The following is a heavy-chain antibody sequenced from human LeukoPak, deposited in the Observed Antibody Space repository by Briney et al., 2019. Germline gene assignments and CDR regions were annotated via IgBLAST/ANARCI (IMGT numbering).Heavy chain of an antibody. CDR3: AKDKPIDY. V-gene: IGHV3-7*01. D-gene: IGHD1-14*01. CDR1: GFTFSSYW. CDR2: IKQDGSEK. J-gene: IGHJ4*02. Sequence: GGSLRLSCAASGFTFSSYWMSWVRQAPGKGLEWVANIKQDGSEKYYVDSVKGRFTVSRDNSKNTVFLQMNTLRTEDTAVYFCAKDKPIDYWGQGTLVTVSS.